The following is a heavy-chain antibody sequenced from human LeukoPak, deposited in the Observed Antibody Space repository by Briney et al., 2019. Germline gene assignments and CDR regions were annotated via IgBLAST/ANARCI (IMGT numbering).Heavy chain of an antibody. CDR2: IYSGGDT. CDR1: GVTVSNYS. J-gene: IGHJ4*02. Sequence: PGGSLRLSCAASGVTVSNYSMLWVRQAPGKGLEWVSLIYSGGDTHYADSVKGRFTISRDNSKNTLYLQMNNLRAEDTAVYYCARDPPAVAINTYGWGQGTLVTVSS. D-gene: IGHD5-24*01. CDR3: ARDPPAVAINTYG. V-gene: IGHV3-66*01.